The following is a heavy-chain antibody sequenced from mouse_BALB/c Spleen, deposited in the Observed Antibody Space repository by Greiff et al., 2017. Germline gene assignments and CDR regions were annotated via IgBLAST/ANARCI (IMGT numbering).Heavy chain of an antibody. CDR1: GFNIKDTY. J-gene: IGHJ3*01. D-gene: IGHD6-2*01. Sequence: EVMLVESGAELVKPGASVKLSCTASGFNIKDTYMHWVKQRPEQGLEWIGRIDPANGNTKYDPKFQGKATITADTSSNTAYLQLSSLTSEDTAVYYCARLPEGFAYWGQGTLVTVSA. V-gene: IGHV14-3*02. CDR3: ARLPEGFAY. CDR2: IDPANGNT.